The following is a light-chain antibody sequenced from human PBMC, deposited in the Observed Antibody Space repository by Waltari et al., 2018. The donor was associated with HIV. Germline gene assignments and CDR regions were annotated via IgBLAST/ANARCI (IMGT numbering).Light chain of an antibody. V-gene: IGKV2-30*02. CDR1: QSLVHSDGNTF. CDR2: KVF. Sequence: DVVLTQSPLSLSVTVGQPASLYCRSSQSLVHSDGNTFLNWFHQRPGQSPRRLIYKVFNRDSGVPDRFSGSGSGTDFTLVISRVEADDVGVYYCMQGTHWPPTFGQGTRVEIK. J-gene: IGKJ1*01. CDR3: MQGTHWPPT.